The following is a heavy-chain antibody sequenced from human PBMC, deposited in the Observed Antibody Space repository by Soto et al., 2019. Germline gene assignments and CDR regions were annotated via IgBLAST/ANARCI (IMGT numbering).Heavy chain of an antibody. CDR2: ISSRGRSI. V-gene: IGHV3-48*03. CDR3: ASMGEQLVGSYYYYYGMDV. Sequence: GGSLRLSCAASGFTLSTYEMNWVRQAPGKGLEWVSYISSRGRSIYYADSVKGRFTISRDNAKNSLYLQMNNLRAEDTAIYYCASMGEQLVGSYYYYYGMDVWGQGTTVTVSS. D-gene: IGHD6-13*01. J-gene: IGHJ6*02. CDR1: GFTLSTYE.